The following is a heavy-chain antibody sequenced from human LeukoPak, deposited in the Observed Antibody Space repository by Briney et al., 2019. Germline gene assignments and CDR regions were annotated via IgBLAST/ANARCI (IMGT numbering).Heavy chain of an antibody. CDR1: GGTFSSYA. CDR3: ARDRDYEGFDY. CDR2: IIPIFGTA. Sequence: GASVKVSCKASGGTFSSYAISWVRQAPGQGLEWMGGIIPIFGTANYAQKFQGRVTIITDESTSTAYMELSSLRSEDTEVYYCARDRDYEGFDYWGQGTLVTVSS. V-gene: IGHV1-69*05. J-gene: IGHJ4*02. D-gene: IGHD4-17*01.